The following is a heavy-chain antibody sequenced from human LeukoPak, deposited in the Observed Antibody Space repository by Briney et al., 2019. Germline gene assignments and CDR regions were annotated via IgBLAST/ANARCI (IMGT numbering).Heavy chain of an antibody. CDR3: ARGQVELELRNQCNWFDP. V-gene: IGHV4-34*01. CDR1: GGSISSYY. D-gene: IGHD1-7*01. CDR2: INHSGST. J-gene: IGHJ5*02. Sequence: SETLSLTCTVSGGSISSYYWSWIRQPPGKGLEWIGEINHSGSTNYNPSLKSRVTISVDTSKNQFSLKLSSVTAADTAVYYCARGQVELELRNQCNWFDPWGQGTLVTVSS.